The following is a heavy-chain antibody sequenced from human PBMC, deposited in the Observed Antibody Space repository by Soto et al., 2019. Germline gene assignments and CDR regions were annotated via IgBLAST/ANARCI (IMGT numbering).Heavy chain of an antibody. CDR2: ISSNGGST. Sequence: EVQLVESGGGLVQPGGSLRLSCAASEFIFSNYDMHRVRQAPGKGLEYVSAISSNGGSTYYANSVKGRFTISRDNSKHTLYLQMGSLRTEDVAVYYWARGRWATFHYWGQGTLVTVSS. V-gene: IGHV3-64*01. D-gene: IGHD1-26*01. J-gene: IGHJ4*02. CDR1: EFIFSNYD. CDR3: ARGRWATFHY.